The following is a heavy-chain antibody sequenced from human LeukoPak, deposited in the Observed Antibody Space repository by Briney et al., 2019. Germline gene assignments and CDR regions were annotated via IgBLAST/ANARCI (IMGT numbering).Heavy chain of an antibody. D-gene: IGHD3-10*01. V-gene: IGHV3-21*01. CDR3: ARVGGITLALAPSPFPDYNYYYMDV. Sequence: GGSLRLSCAASGFTFSSYSMNWVRQAPGKGLEWVSSISSSSSYIYYTDSVKGRFTISRDNAKKSLYLQMSSLRAEDTAVYYCARVGGITLALAPSPFPDYNYYYMDVWGKGTTVTVSS. CDR1: GFTFSSYS. CDR2: ISSSSSYI. J-gene: IGHJ6*03.